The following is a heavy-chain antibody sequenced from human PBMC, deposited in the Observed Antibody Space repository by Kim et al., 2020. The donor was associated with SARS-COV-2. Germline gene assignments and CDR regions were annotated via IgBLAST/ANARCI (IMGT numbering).Heavy chain of an antibody. CDR1: GFTFSSYG. CDR2: ISYDGSNK. D-gene: IGHD3-10*01. J-gene: IGHJ6*02. Sequence: GGSLRLSCAASGFTFSSYGMHWVRQAPGKGLEWVAVISYDGSNKYYADSVKGRFTISRDNSKNTLYLQMNSLRAEDTAVYYCAKLLGGDYYGSGRTYYYYGMDVWGQGTTVTVSS. V-gene: IGHV3-30*18. CDR3: AKLLGGDYYGSGRTYYYYGMDV.